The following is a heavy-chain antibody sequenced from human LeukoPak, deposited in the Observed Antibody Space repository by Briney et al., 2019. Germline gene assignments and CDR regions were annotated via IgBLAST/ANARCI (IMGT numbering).Heavy chain of an antibody. CDR2: MSSYGST. D-gene: IGHD3-22*01. Sequence: PGGSLRLSCAASGFIVSSDYMIWVRQAPGKGLEWVSLMSSYGSTYYADSVKGRFIISRDISENTLYLQMSTLRVEDTAVYYCARAKYDSSLGFAFWGQGALVTVSS. CDR3: ARAKYDSSLGFAF. V-gene: IGHV3-53*01. J-gene: IGHJ4*02. CDR1: GFIVSSDY.